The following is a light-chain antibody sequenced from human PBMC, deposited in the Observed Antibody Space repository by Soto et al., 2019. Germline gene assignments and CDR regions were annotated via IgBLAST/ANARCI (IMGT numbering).Light chain of an antibody. CDR3: QSYDSTNKV. V-gene: IGLV6-57*04. Sequence: NFMLTQSHSVSESPGKTVTISCTRSSGSIADNYVHWYQQRPGSAPITVIYENRERPSGVPDRFSGSIDTSSNSASLTISRLTTEDEAYYYCQSYDSTNKVFGGGTQLTVL. CDR1: SGSIADNY. J-gene: IGLJ2*01. CDR2: ENR.